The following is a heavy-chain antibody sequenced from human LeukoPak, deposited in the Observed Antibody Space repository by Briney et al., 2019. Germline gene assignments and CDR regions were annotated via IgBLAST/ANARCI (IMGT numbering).Heavy chain of an antibody. CDR3: ASWGSEYYFDY. V-gene: IGHV3-23*01. Sequence: GGSLRLSCAASGFTFSSYEMNWVRQAPGKGLEWVSSISGSGGSTYYADSVKGRFTISRDNSQNTLYLQMNSLRAEDTAIYYCASWGSEYYFDYWGQGTLVTVSS. CDR1: GFTFSSYE. CDR2: ISGSGGST. J-gene: IGHJ4*02. D-gene: IGHD3-16*01.